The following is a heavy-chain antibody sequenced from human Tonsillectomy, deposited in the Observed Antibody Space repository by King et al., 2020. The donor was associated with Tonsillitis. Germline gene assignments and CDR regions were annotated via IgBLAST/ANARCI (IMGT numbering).Heavy chain of an antibody. V-gene: IGHV3-30-3*01. CDR1: GFTFSSYA. J-gene: IGHJ4*02. Sequence: VQLVESGGGVVQPGRSLRLSCAASGFTFSSYAMHWVRQAPGKGLEWVAVISYDGSEKYYVDSVKGRFTISRDYSKSTVYLKMNSLRAEDTAVYYCARDQSPGDSSGYLNYWGQGTLVTVSS. D-gene: IGHD3-22*01. CDR3: ARDQSPGDSSGYLNY. CDR2: ISYDGSEK.